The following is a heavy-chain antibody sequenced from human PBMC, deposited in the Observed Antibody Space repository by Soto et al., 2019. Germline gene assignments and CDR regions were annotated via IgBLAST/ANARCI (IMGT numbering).Heavy chain of an antibody. D-gene: IGHD3-3*01. V-gene: IGHV3-48*03. J-gene: IGHJ6*02. CDR3: ARETLPLFVGVRDNVYYGMDV. CDR2: IGTSETIR. Sequence: EVQLEESGGGLVQPGGSLRLSCAASGFTFSSYEMNWVRQVPGKGLQWVSYIGTSETIRYYADSVKGRFTISRDNAKNSLYLQMNSLRAEDTAIYYCARETLPLFVGVRDNVYYGMDVWGPGTIVTVSS. CDR1: GFTFSSYE.